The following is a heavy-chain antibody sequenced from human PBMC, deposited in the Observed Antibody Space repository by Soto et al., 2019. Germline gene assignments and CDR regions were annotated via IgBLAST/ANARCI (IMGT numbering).Heavy chain of an antibody. D-gene: IGHD1-1*01. Sequence: QVQLVESGGGVVQPGRSLRLSCAASGFTFSSYGMHWVRQAPGKGLEWVAVIWYDGSNKYYADSVKGRFTISRDNSKNTLYLQMNSLRAKDTAVYYCARSHNWNYYFDYWGQGTLVTVSS. J-gene: IGHJ4*02. V-gene: IGHV3-33*01. CDR1: GFTFSSYG. CDR3: ARSHNWNYYFDY. CDR2: IWYDGSNK.